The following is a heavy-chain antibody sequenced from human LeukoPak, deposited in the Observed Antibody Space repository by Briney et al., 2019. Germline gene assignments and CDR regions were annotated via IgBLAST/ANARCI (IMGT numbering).Heavy chain of an antibody. CDR1: GYTFTDNY. V-gene: IGHV1-2*02. CDR2: IKTESGDT. Sequence: ASVKVSCKASGYTFTDNYIHWVRQAPGQGLEWMGWIKTESGDTNYAQKLQDRVTMTRDTSTSTVYMELSSLRSEDTAVYYCARQQGLQNLNFDYWGQGTLVTVSS. CDR3: ARQQGLQNLNFDY. D-gene: IGHD4-11*01. J-gene: IGHJ4*02.